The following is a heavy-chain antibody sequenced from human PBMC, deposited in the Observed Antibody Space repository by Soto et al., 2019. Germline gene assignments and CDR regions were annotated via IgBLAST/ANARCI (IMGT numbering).Heavy chain of an antibody. CDR2: ISYSGST. CDR1: GGSISSSSYY. Sequence: PSETLSLTCTVSGGSISSSSYYWGWIRQPPGKGLEWIGIISYSGSTYYSPSPKSRVTISVDTSKNQFSLKLSSVTAADTAVYYCAKGGSGSYSNAFDIWGQGTMVTVSS. V-gene: IGHV4-39*01. D-gene: IGHD3-10*01. CDR3: AKGGSGSYSNAFDI. J-gene: IGHJ3*02.